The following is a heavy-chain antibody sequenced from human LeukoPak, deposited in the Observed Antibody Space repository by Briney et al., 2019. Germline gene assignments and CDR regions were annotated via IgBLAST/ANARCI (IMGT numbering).Heavy chain of an antibody. CDR3: ATCPRGGGSCFFDY. J-gene: IGHJ4*02. CDR2: MYTSGNT. Sequence: PSETLSLTCTVSGGSISSYYWSWIRQPAGKGLEWIGRMYTSGNTNYNPSLKSRISMSIDTSKNLFFLKLSSVTAADRAVYYCATCPRGGGSCFFDYWGQGILVTVSS. CDR1: GGSISSYY. D-gene: IGHD2-15*01. V-gene: IGHV4-4*07.